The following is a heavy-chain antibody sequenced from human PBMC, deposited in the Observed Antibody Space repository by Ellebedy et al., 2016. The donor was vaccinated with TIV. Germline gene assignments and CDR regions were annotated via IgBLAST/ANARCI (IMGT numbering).Heavy chain of an antibody. CDR1: GFTFRSYG. CDR2: ISYDGSNK. CDR3: AKADIVATMDN. D-gene: IGHD5-12*01. J-gene: IGHJ4*02. Sequence: GGSLRLSCAASGFTFRSYGMHWVRQAPGKGLEWVAVISYDGSNKYYADSVKGRFTISRDTSKNTLYLQMNSLRAEDTAVYYGAKADIVATMDNWGQGTLGTVSS. V-gene: IGHV3-30*18.